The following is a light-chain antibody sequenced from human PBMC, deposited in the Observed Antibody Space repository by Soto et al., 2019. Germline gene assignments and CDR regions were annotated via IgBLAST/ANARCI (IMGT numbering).Light chain of an antibody. CDR1: QSISSW. CDR2: KAS. CDR3: QQYSSYERA. Sequence: DIQMTQSPSTLSASVGDRVTITCRASQSISSWLAWYQQKPGKAPKLLIYKASSLESGVPSRFSGSGSGTEFTLTISSLQPDDFATYYCQQYSSYERAFGQGTKGEIK. J-gene: IGKJ1*01. V-gene: IGKV1-5*03.